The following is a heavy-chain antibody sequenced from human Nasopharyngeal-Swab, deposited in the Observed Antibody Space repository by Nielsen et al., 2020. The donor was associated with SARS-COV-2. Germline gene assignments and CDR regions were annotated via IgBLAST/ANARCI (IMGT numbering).Heavy chain of an antibody. CDR3: ARGPGDGMDV. D-gene: IGHD3-10*01. Sequence: VRQAPGKGLEWVAVISYDGSNKYYADSVKGRFTISRDNPKNTLYLQMNSLRAEDTAVYYCARGPGDGMDVWGQGTTVTVSS. J-gene: IGHJ6*02. CDR2: ISYDGSNK. V-gene: IGHV3-30-3*01.